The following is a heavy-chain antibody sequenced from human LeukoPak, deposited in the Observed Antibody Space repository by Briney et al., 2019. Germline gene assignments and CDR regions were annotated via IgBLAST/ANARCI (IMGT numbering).Heavy chain of an antibody. CDR2: INPSGGST. V-gene: IGHV1-46*01. Sequence: ASVKVSCKASGYTFTSYYMHWVRQAPGQGLEWMGIINPSGGSTSYAQKFQGRVAMTRDTSTSTVYMELSRLRSDDTAVYYCASITKPKDDAFDIWGQGTMVTVSS. CDR3: ASITKPKDDAFDI. J-gene: IGHJ3*02. CDR1: GYTFTSYY. D-gene: IGHD3-10*01.